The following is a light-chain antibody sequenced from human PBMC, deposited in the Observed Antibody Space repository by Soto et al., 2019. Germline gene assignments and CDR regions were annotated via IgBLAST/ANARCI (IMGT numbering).Light chain of an antibody. J-gene: IGLJ1*01. V-gene: IGLV2-18*02. CDR2: DVN. CDR3: SSYTSSSTYV. Sequence: QSALTQPPSVSGSPGQSVAISCTGTSSDVGNSNGVSWYHQPPGTAPKLMIYDVNNLPSGVPDRFSGSKSGNTASLTISGLQAEDEGDYYCSSYTSSSTYVFGTGTKVTVL. CDR1: SSDVGNSNG.